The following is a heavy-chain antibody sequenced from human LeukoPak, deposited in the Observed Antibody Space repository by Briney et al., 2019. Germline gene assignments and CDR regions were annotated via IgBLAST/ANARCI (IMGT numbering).Heavy chain of an antibody. CDR3: ANPPATNGWSVKGFDS. J-gene: IGHJ4*02. D-gene: IGHD6-19*01. V-gene: IGHV3-23*01. CDR2: ISGVGGIT. CDR1: GFTFSSYA. Sequence: GGSLRLSCAASGFTFSSYAMSWVRQAPGKGLEWVSVISGVGGITHYADSVKGRFTISRDNSKNTLYLQMNSLRAADTEIYFCANPPATNGWSVKGFDSWGQGTLVTVSS.